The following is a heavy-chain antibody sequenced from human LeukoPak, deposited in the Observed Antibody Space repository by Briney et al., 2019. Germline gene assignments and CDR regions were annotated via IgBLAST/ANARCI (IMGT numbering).Heavy chain of an antibody. CDR1: GFTFSDHY. CDR3: TRDYYDGSGYWVDY. Sequence: GGSLRLSCAASGFTFSDHYMDWVRQAPGKGLELVGRSRNKVNSYTTEYVAFVKGRFTISRDDSKNSLYLQMNSLKTEDTAVYYCTRDYYDGSGYWVDYWGQGTLVTVSS. CDR2: SRNKVNSYTT. V-gene: IGHV3-72*01. J-gene: IGHJ4*02. D-gene: IGHD3-22*01.